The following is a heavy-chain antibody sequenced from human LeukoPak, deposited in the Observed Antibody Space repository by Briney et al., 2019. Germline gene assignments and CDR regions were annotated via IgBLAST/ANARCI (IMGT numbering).Heavy chain of an antibody. Sequence: GSLRLSCAASGFTFSNFGINWVRQAPGKGLEWVSSISASNGTYYADSVRGRFTVSRDNSKNTLYLQMNSLRADDTAIYYCAKASSSAITIFDYWGQGTLVTVSS. J-gene: IGHJ4*02. V-gene: IGHV3-23*01. D-gene: IGHD3-3*01. CDR3: AKASSSAITIFDY. CDR1: GFTFSNFG. CDR2: ISASNGT.